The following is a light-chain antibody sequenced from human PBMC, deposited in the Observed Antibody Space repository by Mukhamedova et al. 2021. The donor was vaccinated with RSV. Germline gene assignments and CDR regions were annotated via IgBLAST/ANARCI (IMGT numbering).Light chain of an antibody. CDR3: CSYTGSNNYV. CDR2: DVS. V-gene: IGLV2-11*01. J-gene: IGLJ1*01. Sequence: SWYQQHPGKAPKLLIFDVSKRPSGVPDRFSASKSGNTASLTISRLQADDEADYYCCSYTGSNNYVFGSGTKVTVL.